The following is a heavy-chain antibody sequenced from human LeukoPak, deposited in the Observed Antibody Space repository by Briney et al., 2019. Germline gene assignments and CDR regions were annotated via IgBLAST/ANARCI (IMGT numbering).Heavy chain of an antibody. J-gene: IGHJ3*02. Sequence: SLKLSCTASGCTFSSYAMRWVRQAPGQGLEWMAVISPIFGNKYYAHSFKGRVTISTDNSTSTVYMQMSSLRSEDTAVYYCARYCSRTSCYHPDAFDICGQGTMVTVSS. CDR1: GCTFSSYA. V-gene: IGHV1-69*05. CDR3: ARYCSRTSCYHPDAFDI. D-gene: IGHD2-2*01. CDR2: ISPIFGNK.